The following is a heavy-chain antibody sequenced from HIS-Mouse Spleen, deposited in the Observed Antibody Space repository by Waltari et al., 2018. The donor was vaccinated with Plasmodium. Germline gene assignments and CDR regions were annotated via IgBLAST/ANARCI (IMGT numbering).Heavy chain of an antibody. V-gene: IGHV3-30*18. CDR2: ISYDGSNK. D-gene: IGHD3-16*01. CDR3: AKAQGVINFDY. J-gene: IGHJ4*02. CDR1: GFPFSSYG. Sequence: QVQLVESGVGVVQHGRSVRLSWAASGFPFSSYGMHWVRQAPGKVLEAVAVISYDGSNKYYADSVKGRFTISRDNSKNTLYLQMNSLRAEDTAVYYCAKAQGVINFDYWGQGTLVTVSS.